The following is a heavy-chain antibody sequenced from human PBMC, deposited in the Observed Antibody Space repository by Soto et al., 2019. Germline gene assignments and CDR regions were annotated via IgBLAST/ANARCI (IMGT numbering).Heavy chain of an antibody. CDR2: IWYDGSNK. Sequence: GGSLRLSCAASGLTFSSYGMHWVRQAPGKGLEWVAVIWYDGSNKYYADSVKGRFTISRDNSKNTLYLQMNSLRAEDTAVYYCARAGVATSENYYYYGMDVWGQGTTVTVSS. J-gene: IGHJ6*02. CDR3: ARAGVATSENYYYYGMDV. CDR1: GLTFSSYG. V-gene: IGHV3-33*01. D-gene: IGHD5-12*01.